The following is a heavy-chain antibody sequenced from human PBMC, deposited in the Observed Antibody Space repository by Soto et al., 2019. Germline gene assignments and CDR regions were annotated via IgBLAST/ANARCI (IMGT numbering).Heavy chain of an antibody. D-gene: IGHD1-1*01. J-gene: IGHJ6*02. Sequence: QVQLVQSGAEVKKPGASVKVSCKASGYTFTNYGVSWVRQAPGQGLEWMGWISAYNGNTNYAQKLQGRGTMTTDTSTSTAYIALRSLRSAATAVYYCARGPTQATTGGMDVWGQGTTVTVSS. CDR2: ISAYNGNT. CDR1: GYTFTNYG. V-gene: IGHV1-18*01. CDR3: ARGPTQATTGGMDV.